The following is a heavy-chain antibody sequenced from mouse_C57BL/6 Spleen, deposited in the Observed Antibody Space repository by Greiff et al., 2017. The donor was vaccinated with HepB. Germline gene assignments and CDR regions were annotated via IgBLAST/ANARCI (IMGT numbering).Heavy chain of an antibody. D-gene: IGHD1-1*01. CDR2: IDPNSGGT. Sequence: QVHVKQPGAELVKPGASVKLSCKASGYTFTSYWMHWVKQRPGRGLEWIGRIDPNSGGTKYNEKFKSKATLTVDKPSSTAYMQLSSLTSEDSAVYYCARTPITTVVATGDAMDYWGQGTSVTVSS. V-gene: IGHV1-72*01. CDR3: ARTPITTVVATGDAMDY. J-gene: IGHJ4*01. CDR1: GYTFTSYW.